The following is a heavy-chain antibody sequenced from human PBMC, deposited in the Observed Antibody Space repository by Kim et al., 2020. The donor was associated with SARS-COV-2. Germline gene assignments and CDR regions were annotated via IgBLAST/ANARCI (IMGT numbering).Heavy chain of an antibody. CDR2: TRNKANSYTT. J-gene: IGHJ4*02. Sequence: GGSLRLSCAASGFTFSDHYMDWVRQAPGKGLEWVGRTRNKANSYTTEYAASVKGRFTISRDDSKNSLYLQMNSLKTEDTAVYYCARAKLYYYGSGSYYNDYWGQGTLVTVSS. D-gene: IGHD3-10*01. V-gene: IGHV3-72*01. CDR1: GFTFSDHY. CDR3: ARAKLYYYGSGSYYNDY.